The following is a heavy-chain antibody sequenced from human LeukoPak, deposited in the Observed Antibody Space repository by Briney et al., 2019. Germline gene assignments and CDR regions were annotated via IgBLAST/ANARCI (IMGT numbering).Heavy chain of an antibody. V-gene: IGHV4-28*03. D-gene: IGHD6-13*01. CDR3: ARDSSWRGDAFDI. CDR2: IYYSGST. J-gene: IGHJ3*02. CDR1: GYSISSSNW. Sequence: SDTLSLTCAVSGYSISSSNWWGWIRQPPGKGLEWIGYIYYSGSTYYNPSLKSRVTMSVDTSKNQFSLKLSSVTAADTAVYYCARDSSWRGDAFDIWGQGTMVTVSS.